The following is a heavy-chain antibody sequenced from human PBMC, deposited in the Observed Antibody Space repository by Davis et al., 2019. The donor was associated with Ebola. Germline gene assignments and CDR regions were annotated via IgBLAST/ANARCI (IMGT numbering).Heavy chain of an antibody. V-gene: IGHV4-39*01. Sequence: SETLSLTCTVSGGSFYYWGWLRQPPGKGLEWIGSIYHSGSTYYNPSLESRVAISVDTSKNQFSLKLSSVTAADTAVYYCASSSMDVWGQGTTVTVSS. CDR3: ASSSMDV. CDR2: IYHSGST. J-gene: IGHJ6*02. CDR1: GGSFYY.